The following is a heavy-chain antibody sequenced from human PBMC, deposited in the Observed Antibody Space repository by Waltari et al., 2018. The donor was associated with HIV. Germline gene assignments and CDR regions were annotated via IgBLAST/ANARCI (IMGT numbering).Heavy chain of an antibody. D-gene: IGHD6-13*01. CDR3: VKEHQYSHSWYSYYGMDV. CDR2: ISGSGGST. J-gene: IGHJ6*02. CDR1: GFTFSNYG. V-gene: IGHV3-23*01. Sequence: EVQVLESGGACVQPGGSLRLVCAASGFTFSNYGLNWVPQAPGKGLEWVSTISGSGGSTYYADSVKGRFTVSRDNSKNTLYLQMNSLRAEDTAVYFCVKEHQYSHSWYSYYGMDVWGQGTTVTVSS.